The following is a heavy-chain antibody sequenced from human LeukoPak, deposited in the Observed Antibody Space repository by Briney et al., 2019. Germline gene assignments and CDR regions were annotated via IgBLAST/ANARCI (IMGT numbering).Heavy chain of an antibody. CDR2: ISAYNGNT. D-gene: IGHD2-2*01. CDR1: GYTFTSYG. CDR3: ARVVHLDAFDI. Sequence: ASVRVSCKASGYTFTSYGISWVRQAPGQGLEWMGWISAYNGNTNYAQKLQGRVTMTTDTSTSTAYVELRSLRSDDTAVYYCARVVHLDAFDIWGQGTMVTVSS. J-gene: IGHJ3*02. V-gene: IGHV1-18*01.